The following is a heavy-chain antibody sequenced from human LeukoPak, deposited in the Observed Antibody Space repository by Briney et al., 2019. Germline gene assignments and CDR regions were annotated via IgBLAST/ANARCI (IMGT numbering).Heavy chain of an antibody. Sequence: ASVKVSCKASGGTFSSYAISWVRQAPGHGLEWMGGIIPIFGTANYAQKFQGRVTMTADESTSTAYMELSSLRSEDTAVYYCARDFGCSSTSCYGRFDYWGQGTLVTVSS. CDR1: GGTFSSYA. CDR3: ARDFGCSSTSCYGRFDY. V-gene: IGHV1-69*13. J-gene: IGHJ4*02. CDR2: IIPIFGTA. D-gene: IGHD2-2*01.